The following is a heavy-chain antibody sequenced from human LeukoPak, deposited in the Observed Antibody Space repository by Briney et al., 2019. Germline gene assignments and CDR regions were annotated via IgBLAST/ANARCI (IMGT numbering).Heavy chain of an antibody. J-gene: IGHJ4*01. Sequence: SETLSLTCAVYGGSFSGFYWNWIRQPPGKGLQWIGEINHSGSTNYNPSLKSRVTISVDTSKNQFSLKLSSVTAADTAVYYCARHSHYYESRDSLAYWGQGTLVTVSS. CDR3: ARHSHYYESRDSLAY. V-gene: IGHV4-34*01. CDR1: GGSFSGFY. D-gene: IGHD3-22*01. CDR2: INHSGST.